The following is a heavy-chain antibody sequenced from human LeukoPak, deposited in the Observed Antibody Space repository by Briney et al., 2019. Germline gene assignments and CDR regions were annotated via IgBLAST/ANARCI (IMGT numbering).Heavy chain of an antibody. CDR1: GGSISSSSYY. Sequence: SETLSLTCTVSGGSISSSSYYWGWIRQPPGKGLEWIGSIYYSGSTNYNPSLKSRVTISVDTSKNQFSLKLSSVTAADTAVYYCARSTYYDILTGYSTYYYYYYYMDVWGKGTTVTISS. V-gene: IGHV4-39*07. CDR3: ARSTYYDILTGYSTYYYYYYYMDV. J-gene: IGHJ6*03. D-gene: IGHD3-9*01. CDR2: IYYSGST.